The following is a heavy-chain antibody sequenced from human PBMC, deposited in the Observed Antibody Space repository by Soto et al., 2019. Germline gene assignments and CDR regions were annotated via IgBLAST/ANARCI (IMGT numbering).Heavy chain of an antibody. D-gene: IGHD3-10*01. CDR3: ARDRVTMVRGVLYFQH. J-gene: IGHJ1*01. CDR2: INAGNGNT. V-gene: IGHV1-3*01. CDR1: GYTFTSYA. Sequence: ASVKVSCKASGYTFTSYAMHWVRQAPGQRLEWMGWINAGNGNTKYSQKFQGRVTITRDTSASTAYMELSSLRSEDTAVYYCARDRVTMVRGVLYFQHWGQGTLVTASS.